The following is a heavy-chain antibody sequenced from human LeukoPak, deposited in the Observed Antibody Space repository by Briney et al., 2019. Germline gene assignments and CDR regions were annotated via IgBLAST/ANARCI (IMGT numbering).Heavy chain of an antibody. CDR1: GGSISGSSYY. D-gene: IGHD6-13*01. V-gene: IGHV4-39*01. CDR2: IYYSGST. CDR3: ARREDVGIAAPFDY. J-gene: IGHJ4*02. Sequence: PSETLSLTCTVSGGSISGSSYYWGWIRQPPGKGLEWIGSIYYSGSTYYNPSLKSRVTISVDTSKNQFSLKLSSVTAADTAVYYCARREDVGIAAPFDYWGQGTLVTVSS.